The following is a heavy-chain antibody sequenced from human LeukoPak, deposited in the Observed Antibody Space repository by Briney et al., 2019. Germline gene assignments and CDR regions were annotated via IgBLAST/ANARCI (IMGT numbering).Heavy chain of an antibody. D-gene: IGHD3-22*01. CDR3: ARGPGPADDGGGYCFDY. J-gene: IGHJ4*02. CDR2: INPSGGST. CDR1: GYTFTSYY. V-gene: IGHV1-46*01. Sequence: ASVKVSCKASGYTFTSYYLYWVRRAPGQGLEWMGVINPSGGSTTSAQKFQGRDTMTRDTSTSTVYMELRSLRSEDTAVYYCARGPGPADDGGGYCFDYWGQGTLVTVSS.